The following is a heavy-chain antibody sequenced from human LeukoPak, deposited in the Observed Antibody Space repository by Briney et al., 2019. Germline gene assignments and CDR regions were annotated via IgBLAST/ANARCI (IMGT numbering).Heavy chain of an antibody. D-gene: IGHD3-16*01. Sequence: GSLRLSCAASGFTFSSYEMNWVRQPPGKGLEWIGEINHSGSTNYNPSLKSRVTISVDTSKNQFSLKLSSVTAADTAVYYCARLGGLTRRVPWGQGTLVTVSS. CDR3: ARLGGLTRRVP. J-gene: IGHJ5*02. CDR1: GFTFSSYE. CDR2: INHSGST. V-gene: IGHV4-34*01.